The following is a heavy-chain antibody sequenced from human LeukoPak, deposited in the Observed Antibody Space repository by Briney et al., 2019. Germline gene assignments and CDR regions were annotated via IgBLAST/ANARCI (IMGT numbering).Heavy chain of an antibody. Sequence: PSETLSLTCAVYTGSFSGYYWSWIRQPPGKGLEWIGEINHSGSTNYNPSLKSRVTISVDTSKNQFSLKLSSVTAADTAVYYCARIKRITMIVVVRKAFDIWGQGTMVTVSS. CDR2: INHSGST. J-gene: IGHJ3*02. D-gene: IGHD3-22*01. CDR1: TGSFSGYY. V-gene: IGHV4-34*01. CDR3: ARIKRITMIVVVRKAFDI.